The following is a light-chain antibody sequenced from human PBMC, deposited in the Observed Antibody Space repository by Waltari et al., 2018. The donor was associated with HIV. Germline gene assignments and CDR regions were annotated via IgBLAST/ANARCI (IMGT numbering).Light chain of an antibody. CDR1: SSNIGSNS. CDR3: ATWDDSLNGVL. J-gene: IGLJ2*01. V-gene: IGLV1-47*01. CDR2: RDT. Sequence: SVLTQPPSASGTPGQKVTISCSGSSSNIGSNSVFWYQQLPGAAPKLLIYRDTQRPSGVPDRFSGSKSGTSASLAIRGLRSEDEAVYSCATWDDSLNGVLFGGGTNLNVL.